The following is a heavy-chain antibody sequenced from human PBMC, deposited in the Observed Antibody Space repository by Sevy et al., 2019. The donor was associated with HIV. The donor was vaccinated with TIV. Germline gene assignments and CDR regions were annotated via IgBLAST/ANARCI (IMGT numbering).Heavy chain of an antibody. CDR3: ARDPVVVPAATLSAPYYYYGMDV. D-gene: IGHD2-2*01. V-gene: IGHV3-30*04. Sequence: GGSLRLSCAASGFTFINHAMHWVRQAPGKGLEWVAVISYDGSNKYYADSVKGRFTISRDNSKNTLYLQMNSLRAEDTAVYYCARDPVVVPAATLSAPYYYYGMDVWGQGTTVTVSS. J-gene: IGHJ6*02. CDR2: ISYDGSNK. CDR1: GFTFINHA.